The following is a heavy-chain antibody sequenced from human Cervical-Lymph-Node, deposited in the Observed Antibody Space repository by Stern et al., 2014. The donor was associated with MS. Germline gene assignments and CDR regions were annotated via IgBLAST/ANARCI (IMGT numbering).Heavy chain of an antibody. CDR2: IYYSGST. V-gene: IGHV4-30-4*01. D-gene: IGHD3-22*01. CDR3: ARDSSGYYSNFDY. Sequence: QVQLQESGPGLVKPSQTLSLTCTVSCGSISSCDYYWSWIRQPPGKGLEWIGYIYYSGSTYYNPSLKSRVTISVDTSKNQFSLKLSSVTAADTAVYYCARDSSGYYSNFDYWGQGTLVTVSS. CDR1: CGSISSCDYY. J-gene: IGHJ4*02.